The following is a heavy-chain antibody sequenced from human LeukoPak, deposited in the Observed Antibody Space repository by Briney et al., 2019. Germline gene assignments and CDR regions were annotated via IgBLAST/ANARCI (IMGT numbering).Heavy chain of an antibody. Sequence: SGVSLRLSCAVSGCTVSYNYMSWVRQAPGKGLEWVSDIYGGGSTYHADSVKGRFTISRDNSKNTLYLQMNRLRAEDTAVYYWAREVRGPGAFDIWGQGTMVTVSS. CDR3: AREVRGPGAFDI. V-gene: IGHV3-53*01. J-gene: IGHJ3*02. CDR2: IYGGGST. CDR1: GCTVSYNY. D-gene: IGHD3-10*01.